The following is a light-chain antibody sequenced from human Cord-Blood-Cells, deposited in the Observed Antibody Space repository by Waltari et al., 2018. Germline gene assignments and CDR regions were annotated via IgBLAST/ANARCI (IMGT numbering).Light chain of an antibody. V-gene: IGKV1-33*01. CDR1: QDISNY. Sequence: DGQMTQSRSYLSASVGVRITITCPASQDISNYLDWYQQKPGKAPKILIYDAANLETGVLSRFSGSGSGTDFTFTISSLQPEDIATYYCQQYDNLPYTFGQGTKLEIK. CDR2: DAA. J-gene: IGKJ2*01. CDR3: QQYDNLPYT.